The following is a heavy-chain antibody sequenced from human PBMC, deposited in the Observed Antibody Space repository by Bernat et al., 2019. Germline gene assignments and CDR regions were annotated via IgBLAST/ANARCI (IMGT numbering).Heavy chain of an antibody. Sequence: QVQLVESGGGVVQPGRSLRLSCAASGFTFSSYGMHWVRQAPGKGLEWVAVIWYDGSNKYYADSVKGRFTISRDNSKNTLYLQMNSLRAEDTAVYYCARGLASSGYDYVAWFDPWGQGTTVTVSS. CDR1: GFTFSSYG. J-gene: IGHJ5*01. CDR2: IWYDGSNK. CDR3: ARGLASSGYDYVAWFDP. D-gene: IGHD5-12*01. V-gene: IGHV3-33*01.